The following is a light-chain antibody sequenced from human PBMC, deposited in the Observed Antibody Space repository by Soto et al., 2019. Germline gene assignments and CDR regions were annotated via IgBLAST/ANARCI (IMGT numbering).Light chain of an antibody. CDR2: GAS. J-gene: IGKJ4*01. CDR3: QQYGSSPLT. CDR1: ESVSDNY. Sequence: EIVLTQSPGTLSLSPGERATLSCRASESVSDNYLAWYQHRSGQAPRLVIYGASSRARAVPDRFSGSGSGADITLTISRLEPEDFAVYYCQQYGSSPLTFGGGTKVEIK. V-gene: IGKV3-20*01.